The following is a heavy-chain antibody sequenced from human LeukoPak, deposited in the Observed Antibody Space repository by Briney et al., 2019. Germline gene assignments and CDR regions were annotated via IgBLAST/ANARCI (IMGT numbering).Heavy chain of an antibody. CDR2: ISGSGGST. CDR3: ARVGIAAAGRLGWFDP. J-gene: IGHJ5*02. D-gene: IGHD6-13*01. Sequence: PGGSLRLSCAASGFTFSSYAMSWVRQAPGKGLEWVSAISGSGGSTYYADSVKGRLTISRDNAKNSLYLQMNSLRAEDTAVYYCARVGIAAAGRLGWFDPWGQGTLVTVSS. V-gene: IGHV3-23*01. CDR1: GFTFSSYA.